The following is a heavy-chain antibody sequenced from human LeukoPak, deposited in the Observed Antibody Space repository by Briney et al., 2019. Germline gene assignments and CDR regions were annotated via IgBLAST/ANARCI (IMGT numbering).Heavy chain of an antibody. J-gene: IGHJ4*02. Sequence: SETLSLTCTVSGGSLSSYYWSWIRQPPGKGLEWIGYIYYSGSTNYNPSLKSRVTISVDTSKNHFSLKLSSVTAADTAVYYCARDSSGSYYNWGQGTLVTVSS. D-gene: IGHD1-26*01. CDR2: IYYSGST. CDR1: GGSLSSYY. V-gene: IGHV4-59*01. CDR3: ARDSSGSYYN.